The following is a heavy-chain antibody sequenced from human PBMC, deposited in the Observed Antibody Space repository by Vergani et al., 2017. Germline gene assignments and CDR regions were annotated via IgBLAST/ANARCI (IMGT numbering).Heavy chain of an antibody. Sequence: QVQLVQSGAEVKKPAASVKVSCKVSGYTLTELSMHWVRQAPGKGLEWRGGFDPEDGETIYAQKFQGRVTMTDDTSTDTAYRELSSLRSEDTAVYYCATGKHTRHGYYDIWTGYEPFDYWGQGTLVTVSS. CDR3: ATGKHTRHGYYDIWTGYEPFDY. CDR2: FDPEDGET. CDR1: GYTLTELS. D-gene: IGHD3-9*01. J-gene: IGHJ4*02. V-gene: IGHV1-24*01.